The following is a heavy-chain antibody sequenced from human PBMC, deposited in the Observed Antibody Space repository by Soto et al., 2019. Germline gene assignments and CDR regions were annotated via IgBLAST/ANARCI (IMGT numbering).Heavy chain of an antibody. J-gene: IGHJ4*02. CDR2: IGTAGDT. CDR1: GFTFSGFD. V-gene: IGHV3-13*01. Sequence: GGSLRLSWEASGFTFSGFDRHWVRQSTGKGLEWVSSIGTAGDTYYAVSVKGRFTISRDNAKNSLSLQMNSLRAGDMAVYFCAKSQEIGTHFFDSWGQGTQVTVSS. D-gene: IGHD6-13*01. CDR3: AKSQEIGTHFFDS.